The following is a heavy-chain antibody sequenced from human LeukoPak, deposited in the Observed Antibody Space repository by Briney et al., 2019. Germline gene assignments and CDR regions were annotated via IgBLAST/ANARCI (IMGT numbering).Heavy chain of an antibody. Sequence: SETLSLTCSVSGGSISSSGDHWGWIRQPPGKGLEWIGNIYYSGTTYYNPSPKSRVTISLDTSKNQFSLNLNSVTAADTALYFCARAAGSGLIDYWGQGILVIVSS. D-gene: IGHD6-19*01. CDR2: IYYSGTT. V-gene: IGHV4-39*07. CDR3: ARAAGSGLIDY. J-gene: IGHJ4*02. CDR1: GGSISSSGDH.